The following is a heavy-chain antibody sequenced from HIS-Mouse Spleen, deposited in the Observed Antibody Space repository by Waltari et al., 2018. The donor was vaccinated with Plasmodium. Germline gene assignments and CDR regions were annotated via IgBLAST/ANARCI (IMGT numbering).Heavy chain of an antibody. J-gene: IGHJ4*02. Sequence: QVQLQQWGAGLLKPSETLSLTCAVSGGSFIGYYWSWIRQPPGKGLEWIGEINHSGSTNYNPSLKSRVTISVDTSKNQFSLKLSSVTAADTAVYYCARVIPLGIPHFDYWGQGTLVTVSS. CDR3: ARVIPLGIPHFDY. V-gene: IGHV4-34*01. D-gene: IGHD7-27*01. CDR2: INHSGST. CDR1: GGSFIGYY.